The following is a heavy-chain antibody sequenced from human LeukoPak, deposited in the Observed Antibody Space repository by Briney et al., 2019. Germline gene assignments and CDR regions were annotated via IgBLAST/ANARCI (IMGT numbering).Heavy chain of an antibody. Sequence: GGSLRLSCAASGFTFSSYSMNWVRQAPGKGLEWVSSISSSSYIYYADSVKGRFTISRDNAKNTLYLQMNSLRAEDTAVYYCARGIQLWSSLDYWGQGTLVTVSS. CDR2: ISSSSYI. V-gene: IGHV3-21*01. CDR3: ARGIQLWSSLDY. J-gene: IGHJ4*02. CDR1: GFTFSSYS. D-gene: IGHD5-18*01.